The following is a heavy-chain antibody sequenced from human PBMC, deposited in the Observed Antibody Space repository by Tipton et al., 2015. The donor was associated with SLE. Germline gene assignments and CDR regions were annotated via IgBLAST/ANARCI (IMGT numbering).Heavy chain of an antibody. CDR1: GFTFSSYW. V-gene: IGHV4-4*02. J-gene: IGHJ2*01. CDR3: ARDGQWLAAGGYFDL. Sequence: SLRLSCAASGFTFSSYWMSWVRQPPGKGLEWIGEIYHSGSTNYNPSLKSRVTISVDKSKNQFSLKLSSVTAADTAVYYCARDGQWLAAGGYFDLWGRGTLVTVSS. D-gene: IGHD6-19*01. CDR2: IYHSGST.